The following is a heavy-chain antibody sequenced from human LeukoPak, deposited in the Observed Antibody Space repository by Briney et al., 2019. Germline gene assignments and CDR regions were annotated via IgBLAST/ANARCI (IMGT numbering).Heavy chain of an antibody. CDR2: ISYDGSNK. CDR1: GFTFSSYA. D-gene: IGHD3-10*01. CDR3: ARLYYYGSGTEPLGDAFDI. J-gene: IGHJ3*02. Sequence: PGRSLRLSCAASGFTFSSYAMHWVRQAPGKGLEWVAVISYDGSNKYYADSVKGRFTISRDNSKNTLYLQMNSLRAEDTAVYYCARLYYYGSGTEPLGDAFDIWGQGTMVTVSS. V-gene: IGHV3-30-3*01.